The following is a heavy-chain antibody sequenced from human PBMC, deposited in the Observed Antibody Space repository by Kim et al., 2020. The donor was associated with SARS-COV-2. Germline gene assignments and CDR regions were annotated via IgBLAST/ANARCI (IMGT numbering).Heavy chain of an antibody. CDR2: ISYDGSNK. D-gene: IGHD1-26*01. J-gene: IGHJ6*02. CDR1: GFTFSSYA. CDR3: ARGNSGSYLYGMDV. Sequence: GGSLRLSCAASGFTFSSYAMHWVRQAPGKGLEWVAVISYDGSNKYYADSVKGRFTISRDNSKNTLYLQMNSLRAEETAVYYCARGNSGSYLYGMDVWGQGTTVTVSS. V-gene: IGHV3-30*04.